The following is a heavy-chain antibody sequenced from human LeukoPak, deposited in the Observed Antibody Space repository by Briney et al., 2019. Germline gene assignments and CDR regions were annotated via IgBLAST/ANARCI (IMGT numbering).Heavy chain of an antibody. D-gene: IGHD1-1*01. Sequence: AETMSLTCTVSGGSIGAYFWSWIRQPPGKGLEWIGYMSYSGSASYSPSLKNRVTISVGTSKKQVTLNLISVTAADTATYYYARHDLVRQPFDTWGQGALVTVSS. V-gene: IGHV4-59*08. CDR2: MSYSGSA. CDR1: GGSIGAYF. J-gene: IGHJ4*02. CDR3: ARHDLVRQPFDT.